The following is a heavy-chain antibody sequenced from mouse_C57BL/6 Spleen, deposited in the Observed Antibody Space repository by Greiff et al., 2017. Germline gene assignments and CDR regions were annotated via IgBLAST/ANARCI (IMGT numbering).Heavy chain of an antibody. Sequence: QVQLQQSGAELVKPGASVKISCKASGYAFSSYWMNWVKQRPGKGLEWIGQIYPGDGDTNYNGKFKGKATLTADKSSSTAYMQLSSLTSEDSAVYFGARENYYGNFEGFAYWGQGTLVTVSA. CDR3: ARENYYGNFEGFAY. J-gene: IGHJ3*01. CDR2: IYPGDGDT. V-gene: IGHV1-80*01. D-gene: IGHD2-1*01. CDR1: GYAFSSYW.